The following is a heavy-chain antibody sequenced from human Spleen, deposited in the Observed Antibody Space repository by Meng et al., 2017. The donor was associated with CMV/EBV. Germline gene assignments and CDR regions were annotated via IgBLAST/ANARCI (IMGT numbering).Heavy chain of an antibody. CDR2: ISDSATNT. J-gene: IGHJ4*02. CDR1: GFPFSNYA. CDR3: AKEVPPAAGFIYFDY. D-gene: IGHD2-2*01. V-gene: IGHV3-23*01. Sequence: GESLKISCAASGFPFSNYAMSWVRQAPGKGLEWVSAISDSATNTYYADSEKGRFTISRNNSKNTQYLPMNSLRAEDTAVYHCAKEVPPAAGFIYFDYWGQGTLVTVSS.